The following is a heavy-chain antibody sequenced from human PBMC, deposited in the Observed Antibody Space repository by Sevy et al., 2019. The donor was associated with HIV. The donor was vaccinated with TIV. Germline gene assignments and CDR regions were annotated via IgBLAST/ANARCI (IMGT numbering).Heavy chain of an antibody. CDR1: GFTFSSYW. Sequence: GGSLRLSCAASGFTFSSYWMSWVRQAPGKGLEWVANIKQDGSEKYYVDSVKGRFTISRDNAKNSLYLQMNSLRAEDTAVYYGARVPPILEWLLSEEYFQHWGQGTLVTVSS. V-gene: IGHV3-7*01. D-gene: IGHD3-3*01. J-gene: IGHJ1*01. CDR2: IKQDGSEK. CDR3: ARVPPILEWLLSEEYFQH.